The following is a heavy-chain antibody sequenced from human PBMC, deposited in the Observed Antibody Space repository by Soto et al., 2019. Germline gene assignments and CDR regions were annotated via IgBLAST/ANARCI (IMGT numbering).Heavy chain of an antibody. Sequence: GESLKISCKGSGYSFTSYWIGWVRQMPGKGLEWMGIIYPGDSDTRYSPSFQGQVTISADKSTNTAYLQWSSLKASDTAMYYCARQSCFGGACYSFLPFDYWRRRPQVTVSS. V-gene: IGHV5-51*01. CDR3: ARQSCFGGACYSFLPFDY. CDR2: IYPGDSDT. D-gene: IGHD2-15*01. CDR1: GYSFTSYW. J-gene: IGHJ4*02.